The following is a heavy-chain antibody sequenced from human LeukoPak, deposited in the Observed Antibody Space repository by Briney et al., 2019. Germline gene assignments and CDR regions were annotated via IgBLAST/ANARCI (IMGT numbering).Heavy chain of an antibody. CDR3: ARDKELVLDY. CDR2: IYYSGST. Sequence: PSENLSLTCTASGGSISSYYWSWIRQPPGKGLEWIGYIYYSGSTNYNPSLKSRVTISVDTSKNQFSLKLSSVTAADTAVYYCARDKELVLDYWGQGTLVTVSS. CDR1: GGSISSYY. V-gene: IGHV4-59*01. J-gene: IGHJ4*02. D-gene: IGHD6-13*01.